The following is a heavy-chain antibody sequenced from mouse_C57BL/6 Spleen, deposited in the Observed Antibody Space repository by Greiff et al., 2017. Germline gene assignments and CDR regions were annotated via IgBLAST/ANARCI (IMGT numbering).Heavy chain of an antibody. CDR1: GFNINNTY. Sequence: VKLQQSVAELVRPGASVKLSCTASGFNINNTYMHWVKQRPEPGLEWIGRIDPANGNTKYAPKFQGKATITADTASNTAYLQLSSLTSEDTAIYYCARAVEYYCDYWGQGTTLTVSS. V-gene: IGHV14-3*01. CDR3: ARAVEYYCDY. CDR2: IDPANGNT. J-gene: IGHJ2*01.